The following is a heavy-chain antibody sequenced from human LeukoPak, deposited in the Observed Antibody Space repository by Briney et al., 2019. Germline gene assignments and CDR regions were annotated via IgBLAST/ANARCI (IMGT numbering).Heavy chain of an antibody. CDR1: GGSFSGYY. CDR3: ARSKSESYCSSTSCSFKYYFGY. CDR2: INHSGST. V-gene: IGHV4-34*01. J-gene: IGHJ4*02. D-gene: IGHD2-2*01. Sequence: SETLSLTCAVYGGSFSGYYWSWIRQPPGKGLEWIGEINHSGSTNYNPSLKSRVTISVDTSKNQFSLKLSSVTAADTAVYYCARSKSESYCSSTSCSFKYYFGYWGQGTLVIVSS.